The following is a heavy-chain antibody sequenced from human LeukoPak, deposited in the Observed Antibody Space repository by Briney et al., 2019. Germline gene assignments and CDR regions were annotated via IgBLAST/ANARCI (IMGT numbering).Heavy chain of an antibody. J-gene: IGHJ6*02. CDR3: AKGGVGSGPYYYYYYGMDV. D-gene: IGHD3-10*01. CDR2: ISGSGGST. V-gene: IGHV3-23*01. Sequence: PGGSLRLSCVVSGLSFSTYAMNWVRQAPGKGLEWVSAISGSGGSTYYADSVKGRFTISRDNSKNTLYLQMNSLRAEDTAVYYCAKGGVGSGPYYYYYYGMDVWGQGTTVTVSS. CDR1: GLSFSTYA.